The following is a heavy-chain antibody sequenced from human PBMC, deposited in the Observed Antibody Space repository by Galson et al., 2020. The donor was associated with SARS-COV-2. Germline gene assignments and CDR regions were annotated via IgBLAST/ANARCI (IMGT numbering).Heavy chain of an antibody. CDR2: IWYDGSNK. CDR1: GFTFSSYG. CDR3: ASSSWYGAPFDY. V-gene: IGHV3-33*01. Sequence: GESLKISCAASGFTFSSYGMHWVRQAPGKGLEWVAVIWYDGSNKYYADSVKGRFTISRDNSKNTLYLQINSLRAEDTAVYYCASSSWYGAPFDYWGQGTLVTVSS. J-gene: IGHJ4*02. D-gene: IGHD6-13*01.